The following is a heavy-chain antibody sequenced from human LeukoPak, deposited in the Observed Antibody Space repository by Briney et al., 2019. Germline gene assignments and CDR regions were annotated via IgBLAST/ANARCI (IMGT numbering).Heavy chain of an antibody. CDR3: ARSGGGSASFDY. V-gene: IGHV4-39*01. CDR2: IYYSGST. Sequence: SETLSLTCTVSGGSISSSSYYWGWIRQPPGKGLEWIGSIYYSGSTYYNPSLKSRVTISVDTSKNQFSLKLSSVTAADTAVYYCARSGGGSASFDYWGQGTLVTVSS. CDR1: GGSISSSSYY. J-gene: IGHJ4*02. D-gene: IGHD2-15*01.